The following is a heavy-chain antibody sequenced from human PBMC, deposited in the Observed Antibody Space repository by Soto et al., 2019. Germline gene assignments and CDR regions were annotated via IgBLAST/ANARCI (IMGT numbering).Heavy chain of an antibody. CDR1: GFTFSSYA. CDR3: AREVKQQLGLNYYYYGMDV. D-gene: IGHD6-13*01. Sequence: GGSLRLSCAASGFTFSSYAMHWVRQAPGKGLEWVAVISYDGSNKYYADSVRGRFTISRDNSKNTLYLQMNSLRAEDTAVYYCAREVKQQLGLNYYYYGMDVWGQGTTVTVSS. J-gene: IGHJ6*02. V-gene: IGHV3-30-3*01. CDR2: ISYDGSNK.